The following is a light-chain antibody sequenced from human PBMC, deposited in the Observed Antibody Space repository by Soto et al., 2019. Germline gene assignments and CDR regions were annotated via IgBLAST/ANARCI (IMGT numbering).Light chain of an antibody. V-gene: IGKV3-20*01. CDR2: GAS. CDR3: QQYGSSPYT. CDR1: QSISSSY. Sequence: EIVLTQSPGTLSLSPGERATLSCRASQSISSSYLAWYRQNPGQAPRLLIYGASNRATGIPDRLSGSGSGTDFTLTISRLEPEDFAVYYCQQYGSSPYTCGQGTKLEIK. J-gene: IGKJ2*01.